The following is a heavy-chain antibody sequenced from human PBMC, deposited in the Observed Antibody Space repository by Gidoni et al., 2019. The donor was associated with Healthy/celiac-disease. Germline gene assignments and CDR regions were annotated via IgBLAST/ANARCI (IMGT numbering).Heavy chain of an antibody. CDR1: GGSFSGYY. CDR3: ATTSSRYYYGMDV. V-gene: IGHV4-34*01. J-gene: IGHJ6*02. CDR2: INHSGST. D-gene: IGHD6-25*01. Sequence: QVQLQQWGAGLLKPSETLSLTCAVYGGSFSGYYWSWIRQHPGKGLEWIGEINHSGSTNYNPSLKSRVTISVDTSKNQFSLKLSSVTAADTAVYYCATTSSRYYYGMDVWGQGTTVTVSS.